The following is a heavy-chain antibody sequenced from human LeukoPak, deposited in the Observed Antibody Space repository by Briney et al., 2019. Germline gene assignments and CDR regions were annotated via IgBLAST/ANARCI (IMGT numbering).Heavy chain of an antibody. J-gene: IGHJ6*02. CDR3: ARIDSGSYYYYYGMDV. CDR1: GFTFSSHS. D-gene: IGHD1-26*01. CDR2: ISSSSTYI. Sequence: GGSLRLSCAASGFTFSSHSMNWVRQAPGKGLGWGSSISSSSTYIYYADSVKGRFTISRDTAKNPLYLQMKSLRAEDTAVYYCARIDSGSYYYYYGMDVWGQGTTVTVSS. V-gene: IGHV3-21*01.